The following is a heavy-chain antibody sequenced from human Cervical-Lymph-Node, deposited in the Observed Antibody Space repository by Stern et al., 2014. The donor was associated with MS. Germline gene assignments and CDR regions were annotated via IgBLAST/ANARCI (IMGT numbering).Heavy chain of an antibody. D-gene: IGHD1-1*01. Sequence: VQLVQSGGGLVQPGGSLRLSCAASGFTFSSYWMHWVRQAPGKGLGWVSRINSDGSSTSYADSVKGRFTISRDNAKNTLYLQMNSLRAEDTAVYYCARDHRNWNDFLDWGQGTLVTVSS. CDR2: INSDGSST. CDR1: GFTFSSYW. CDR3: ARDHRNWNDFLD. J-gene: IGHJ4*02. V-gene: IGHV3-74*01.